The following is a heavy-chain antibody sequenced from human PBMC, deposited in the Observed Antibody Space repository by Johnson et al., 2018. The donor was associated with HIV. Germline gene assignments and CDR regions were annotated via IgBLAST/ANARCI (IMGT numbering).Heavy chain of an antibody. Sequence: QVQLVESGGGVVQPGRSLRLSCAASGFTFNSYGMHWVRQAPGKGLEWVAVISYDGSNKYYADSVKGRFTISRDNSKNTLYLQMNSLRVEDTAVYYCAKGCRWLLERTYAFDIWGQGTMVTVSS. CDR1: GFTFNSYG. V-gene: IGHV3-30*19. D-gene: IGHD3-22*01. CDR3: AKGCRWLLERTYAFDI. CDR2: ISYDGSNK. J-gene: IGHJ3*02.